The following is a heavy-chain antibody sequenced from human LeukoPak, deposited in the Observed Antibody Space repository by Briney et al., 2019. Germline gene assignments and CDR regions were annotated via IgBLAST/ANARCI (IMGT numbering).Heavy chain of an antibody. V-gene: IGHV4-34*01. Sequence: SETLSLTCAVYGGSFSDFYWSWIRQPPGKGLEWIGEINHSGVTHYNPSLKSRVTISLGTSKKQLSLKLSSVTAADTAVYYCARVGGGIDYWGQGTLVTVSS. J-gene: IGHJ4*02. CDR2: INHSGVT. CDR3: ARVGGGIDY. CDR1: GGSFSDFY. D-gene: IGHD3-16*01.